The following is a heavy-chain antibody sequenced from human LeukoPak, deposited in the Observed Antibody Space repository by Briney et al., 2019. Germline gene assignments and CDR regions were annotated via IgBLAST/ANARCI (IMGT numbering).Heavy chain of an antibody. V-gene: IGHV3-23*01. J-gene: IGHJ6*03. CDR3: AKVPTVTLYYYYYMDV. CDR1: GFTFSSYG. Sequence: GGSLRLSCAASGFTFSSYGMSWVRQAPGKGLEWVSAISGSGGSTYYADSVKGRFTISRDNSKNTLYLQMNSLRAEDTAVYYCAKVPTVTLYYYYYMDVWGKGTTVTISS. D-gene: IGHD4-17*01. CDR2: ISGSGGST.